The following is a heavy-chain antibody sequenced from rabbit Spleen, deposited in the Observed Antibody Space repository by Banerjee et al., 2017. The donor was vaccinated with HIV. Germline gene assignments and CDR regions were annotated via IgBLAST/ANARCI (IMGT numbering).Heavy chain of an antibody. Sequence: QEQLEESGGDLAKPEGSLTLTCTASGFSFSSSYWICWVRQAPGKGLEWIGCILTGGGNTYYANWAKGRFTISKTSSTTVTLQMTSLTVADTATYFCARSGGDIYDFKLWGPGTLVTVS. CDR3: ARSGGDIYDFKL. CDR1: GFSFSSSYW. V-gene: IGHV1S45*01. J-gene: IGHJ4*01. D-gene: IGHD2-1*01. CDR2: ILTGGGNT.